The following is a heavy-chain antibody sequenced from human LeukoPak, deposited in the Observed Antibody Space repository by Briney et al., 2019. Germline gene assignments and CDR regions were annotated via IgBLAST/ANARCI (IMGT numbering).Heavy chain of an antibody. V-gene: IGHV4-34*01. J-gene: IGHJ6*03. CDR3: ARVSNLYYYYMDV. Sequence: PSETLSLTCAVYGGSFSGYYWSWIRQPPGKGLEWIGEINHSGSTNYSPSLKSRVTISVDTSKNQFSLKLSSVTAADTAVYYCARVSNLYYYYMDVWGKGTTVTVSS. CDR2: INHSGST. CDR1: GGSFSGYY. D-gene: IGHD1-7*01.